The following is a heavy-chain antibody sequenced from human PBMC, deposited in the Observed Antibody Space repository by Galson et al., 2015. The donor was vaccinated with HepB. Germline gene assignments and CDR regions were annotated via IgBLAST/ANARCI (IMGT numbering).Heavy chain of an antibody. D-gene: IGHD2-15*01. J-gene: IGHJ5*02. CDR3: ARDATGYCSGGSCYPNWFDP. CDR2: ISSSSSYI. CDR1: GFTFSSYN. Sequence: SLRLSCAASGFTFSSYNMNWVRQAPGKGLEWVSSISSSSSYIYYADSMKGRFTISRNNAKNSLYLQMNSLRAEDTAVYYCARDATGYCSGGSCYPNWFDPWGQGTLVTVSS. V-gene: IGHV3-21*01.